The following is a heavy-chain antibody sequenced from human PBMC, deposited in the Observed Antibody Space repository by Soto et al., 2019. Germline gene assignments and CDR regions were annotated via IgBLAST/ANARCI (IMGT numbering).Heavy chain of an antibody. D-gene: IGHD6-13*01. Sequence: GGSLRLSCEVSGFTFSSYEMNWVRQAPGKGLEWVSYISSSGSTLYYADSVKGRFTISRDNAKNSLYLQMNSLRAEDTAVYYCGSKPIAATGPSSDYWGQGTLVTVS. J-gene: IGHJ4*02. CDR3: GSKPIAATGPSSDY. CDR2: ISSSGSTL. CDR1: GFTFSSYE. V-gene: IGHV3-48*03.